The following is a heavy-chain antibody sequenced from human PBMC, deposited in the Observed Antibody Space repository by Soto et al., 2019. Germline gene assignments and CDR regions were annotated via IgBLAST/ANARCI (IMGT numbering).Heavy chain of an antibody. Sequence: VQMVESGGGLVKPGMSLRLSCAASGLRFDDFAMHWVRQGQGKGLEWDSGISWNSGDKDYRDSVKGRFVISRDNDKNSLDLQMNSPRPEDTAVYYCVRGRGPMNRGYFFSWGRGTLVIVSP. J-gene: IGHJ4*02. CDR1: GLRFDDFA. D-gene: IGHD2-21*01. CDR2: ISWNSGDK. CDR3: VRGRGPMNRGYFFS. V-gene: IGHV3-9*01.